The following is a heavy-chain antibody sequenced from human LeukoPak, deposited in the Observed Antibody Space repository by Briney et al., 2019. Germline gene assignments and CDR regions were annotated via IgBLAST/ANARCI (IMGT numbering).Heavy chain of an antibody. V-gene: IGHV4-59*08. CDR1: GGSISSYY. D-gene: IGHD5-24*01. J-gene: IGHJ5*02. Sequence: SETLSLTCTVSGGSISSYYWSWIRQPPGKGLEWIGYIYYSGSTNYNPSLKSRVTISVDTSKIQFSLKLSSVTAADTAVYYCARHSYGELPYWFDPWGQGTLVTVSS. CDR3: ARHSYGELPYWFDP. CDR2: IYYSGST.